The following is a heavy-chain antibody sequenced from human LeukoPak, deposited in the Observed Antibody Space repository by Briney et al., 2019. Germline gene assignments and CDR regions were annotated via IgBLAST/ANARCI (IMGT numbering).Heavy chain of an antibody. CDR3: TRDASAYYSRWFDY. J-gene: IGHJ4*02. V-gene: IGHV1-18*01. D-gene: IGHD3-22*01. Sequence: ASVKVSCKASGYTFTSYGISWVRQAPGQGLEWMGWISAYNGNTNYAQKLQGRVTMTTDTSTSTAYMELRSLRSDDTAVYYCTRDASAYYSRWFDYWGQGTLVTVSS. CDR2: ISAYNGNT. CDR1: GYTFTSYG.